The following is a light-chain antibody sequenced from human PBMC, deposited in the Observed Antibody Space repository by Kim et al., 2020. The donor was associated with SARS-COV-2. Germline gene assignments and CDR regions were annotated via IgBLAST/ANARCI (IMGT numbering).Light chain of an antibody. CDR1: SSDVGGYNF. V-gene: IGLV2-14*03. J-gene: IGLJ1*01. Sequence: QSVLTQPAFVSGSPGQSITISCTGTSSDVGGYNFVSWYQQHPGKAPKLMIYAVTDRPSGVSNRFSGSKSGNTASLTISGLQAEDEADYYCSSYTSSTAYVFGSGTKVTVL. CDR3: SSYTSSTAYV. CDR2: AVT.